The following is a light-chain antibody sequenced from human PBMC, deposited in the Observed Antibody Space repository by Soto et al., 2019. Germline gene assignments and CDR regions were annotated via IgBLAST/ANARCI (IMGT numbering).Light chain of an antibody. CDR2: GNS. Sequence: QSVLTQPPSVSGAPGQRVTISCTGSISNIGAGYDVHWYQQLPGTAPKLLIYGNSNRPSGVPDRFSGSKSGTSASLAITGLQAEDEADYYCQSYDSSHVVFGGGTQLTVL. J-gene: IGLJ2*01. CDR1: ISNIGAGYD. V-gene: IGLV1-40*01. CDR3: QSYDSSHVV.